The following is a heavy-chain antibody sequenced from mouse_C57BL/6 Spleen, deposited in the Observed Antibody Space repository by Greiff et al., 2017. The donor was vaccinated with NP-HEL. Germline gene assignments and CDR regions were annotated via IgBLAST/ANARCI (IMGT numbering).Heavy chain of an antibody. J-gene: IGHJ4*01. CDR2: IYPGSGST. CDR3: ASLYEGSRAMDY. V-gene: IGHV1-55*01. D-gene: IGHD2-3*01. CDR1: GYTFTSYW. Sequence: VKLMESGAELVKPGASVKMSCKASGYTFTSYWITWVKQRPGQGLEWIGDIYPGSGSTNYNEKFKSKATLTVDTSSSTAYMQLSSLTSEDSAVYYCASLYEGSRAMDYWGQGTSVTVSS.